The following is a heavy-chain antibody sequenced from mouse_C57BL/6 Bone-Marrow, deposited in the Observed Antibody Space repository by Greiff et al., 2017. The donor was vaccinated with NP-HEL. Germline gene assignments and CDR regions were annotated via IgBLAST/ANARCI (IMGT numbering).Heavy chain of an antibody. J-gene: IGHJ3*01. D-gene: IGHD1-1*01. CDR1: GYTFTGYW. Sequence: QVQLQQSGAELMKPGATVKLSCKATGYTFTGYWIEWVKQRPGHGLEWIGEILPGSGSTNYNEKFKGKATFTADTSSNTAYMQLSSLTTEDSAIYYCAREGGGDYYYGSSPPWFAYWGQGTLVTVSA. V-gene: IGHV1-9*01. CDR3: AREGGGDYYYGSSPPWFAY. CDR2: ILPGSGST.